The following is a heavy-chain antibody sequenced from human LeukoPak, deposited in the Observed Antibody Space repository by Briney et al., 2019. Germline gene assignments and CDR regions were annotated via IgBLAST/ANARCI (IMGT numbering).Heavy chain of an antibody. CDR1: GFTVSSSY. J-gene: IGHJ4*02. V-gene: IGHV3-53*01. CDR3: ARDLGERRDY. Sequence: GGFLRLSCAASGFTVSSSYMSWVRQAPGKGLEWVSVIYSGGSTYYADSVKGRFTISRDNSKNTLYLQMNSLRAEDTAVYYCARDLGERRDYWGQGTLVTVSS. D-gene: IGHD1-1*01. CDR2: IYSGGST.